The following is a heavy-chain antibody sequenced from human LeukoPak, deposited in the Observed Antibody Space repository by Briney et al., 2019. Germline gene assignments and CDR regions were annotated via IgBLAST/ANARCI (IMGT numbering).Heavy chain of an antibody. CDR3: AREWNPSGWVDYFDS. D-gene: IGHD1-1*01. V-gene: IGHV4-4*07. Sequence: SETLSLTCGVSGGSISSNYWSWIRQPAGKGLEWIGRIYTSGSTKYNPSLKSRVTMSVDTSKNQFSLKLSSVTSTDTAVYYCAREWNPSGWVDYFDSWGQGTLVTVSS. J-gene: IGHJ4*02. CDR1: GGSISSNY. CDR2: IYTSGST.